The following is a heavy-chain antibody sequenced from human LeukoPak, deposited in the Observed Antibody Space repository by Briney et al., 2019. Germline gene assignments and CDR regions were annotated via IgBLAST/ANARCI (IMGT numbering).Heavy chain of an antibody. D-gene: IGHD3-22*01. CDR3: ARDLPITMIVAQYSGGMDV. Sequence: PGGSLRLSCAASGFTFSNAWMSWVRQAPGKGLEWVGRIKSKTDGGTTDYAAPVKGRFTISRDDSKNTLSLQMNSLKTEDTAVYYCARDLPITMIVAQYSGGMDVWGQGTTVTVSS. CDR1: GFTFSNAW. J-gene: IGHJ6*02. V-gene: IGHV3-15*01. CDR2: IKSKTDGGTT.